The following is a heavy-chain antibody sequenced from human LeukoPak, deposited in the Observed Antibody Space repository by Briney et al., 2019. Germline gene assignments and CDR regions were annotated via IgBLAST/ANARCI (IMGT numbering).Heavy chain of an antibody. CDR1: GFTFSSYW. D-gene: IGHD4-17*01. J-gene: IGHJ3*02. CDR2: INSDGSST. CDR3: ARWSYGDYGAFDI. Sequence: QTGGSLRLSCAASGFTFSSYWMHWVRHAPGKGLVWVSRINSDGSSTSYADSVKGRFTISRDNAKNTLYLQMNSLRAEDTAVYYCARWSYGDYGAFDIWGQGTMVTVSS. V-gene: IGHV3-74*01.